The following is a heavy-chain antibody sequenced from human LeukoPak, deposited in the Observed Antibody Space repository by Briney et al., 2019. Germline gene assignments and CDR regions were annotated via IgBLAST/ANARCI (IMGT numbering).Heavy chain of an antibody. D-gene: IGHD4-17*01. CDR2: ISDEGGYI. CDR3: ARDWQTVDGNYYYMDV. V-gene: IGHV3-21*01. CDR1: GRPIKLYM. Sequence: GGSLRLSCSASGRPIKLYMMNWVRQAPGKGLEWVSSISDEGGYIYYADSVKGRFTISRDNARNSLSLQMSSLRAEDTAVYYCARDWQTVDGNYYYMDVWGKGTTVTISS. J-gene: IGHJ6*03.